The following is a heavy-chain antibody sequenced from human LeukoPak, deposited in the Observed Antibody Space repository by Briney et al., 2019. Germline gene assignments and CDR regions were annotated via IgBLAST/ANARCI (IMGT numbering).Heavy chain of an antibody. V-gene: IGHV3-23*01. CDR2: ISRNSGAYT. Sequence: GGSLRLSCAASGFTFSTYDMYWVRQAPGKGLECVASISRNSGAYTYYAASVKGRFTISRDNSRSTLYLQMNGLRAEDMAVYYCSKKGQNGDYGKPDWGQGTLVTVSS. CDR3: SKKGQNGDYGKPD. CDR1: GFTFSTYD. J-gene: IGHJ4*02. D-gene: IGHD4-17*01.